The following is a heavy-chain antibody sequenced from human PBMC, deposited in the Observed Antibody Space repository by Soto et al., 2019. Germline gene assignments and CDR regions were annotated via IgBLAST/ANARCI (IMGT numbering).Heavy chain of an antibody. CDR2: ISGSGGST. CDR3: AKPLTSGYYFPFDY. CDR1: GFTFSVYA. J-gene: IGHJ4*02. D-gene: IGHD3-3*01. Sequence: PGGSLRLSCAASGFTFSVYAMSWVRQPPGKGLEWVLTISGSGGSTYYADSVKGRFTISRDNSKNTLYLQMNSLRAEDTAVYYCAKPLTSGYYFPFDYWGQGTLVTVSS. V-gene: IGHV3-23*01.